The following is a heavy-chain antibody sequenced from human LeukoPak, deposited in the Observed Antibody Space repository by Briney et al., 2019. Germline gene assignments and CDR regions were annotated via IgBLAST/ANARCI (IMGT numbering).Heavy chain of an antibody. CDR3: AGLTSGANSDY. J-gene: IGHJ4*02. Sequence: PGGSLRLSCAASGFTFSSNWMHWVRQAPGKGLEWVSVIYSGGSTYYADSVKGRFTISRDNSKNTVFLQMNSLRAEDTAVYYCAGLTSGANSDYWGQGTLVTVSS. CDR2: IYSGGST. V-gene: IGHV3-53*01. CDR1: GFTFSSNW. D-gene: IGHD4/OR15-4a*01.